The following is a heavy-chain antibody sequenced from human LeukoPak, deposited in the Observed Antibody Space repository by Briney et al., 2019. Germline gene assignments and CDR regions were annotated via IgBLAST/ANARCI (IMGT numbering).Heavy chain of an antibody. CDR2: INHSGST. V-gene: IGHV4-34*01. CDR3: ARVAGTGREYYFDY. Sequence: SETLSLTCAVYGGSFSGYYWSWIRQPPGKGLEWIGEINHSGSTNYNPSLKSRVTISVDTSKNQFSLKLSSVTAADTAVYYCARVAGTGREYYFDYWGQGTLVTVSS. D-gene: IGHD3/OR15-3a*01. CDR1: GGSFSGYY. J-gene: IGHJ4*02.